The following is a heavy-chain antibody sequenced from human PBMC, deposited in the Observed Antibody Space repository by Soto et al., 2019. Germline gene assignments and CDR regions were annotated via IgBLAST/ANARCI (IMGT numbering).Heavy chain of an antibody. CDR3: AGLRGYAGSPIDY. Sequence: SETLSLTXTVSGGSISSYYWSWIRQPPGKGLEWIGYIYYSGSTNYNPSLKSRVTISVDTSKNQFSLRLSSVTTADTAVYYCAGLRGYAGSPIDYWGQGTLVTVSS. V-gene: IGHV4-59*01. CDR2: IYYSGST. J-gene: IGHJ4*02. CDR1: GGSISSYY. D-gene: IGHD2-15*01.